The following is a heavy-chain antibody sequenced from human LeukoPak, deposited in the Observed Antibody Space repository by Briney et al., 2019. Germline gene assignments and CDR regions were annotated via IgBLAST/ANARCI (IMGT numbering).Heavy chain of an antibody. CDR1: GGSFSGYY. CDR2: INHSGST. V-gene: IGHV4-34*01. Sequence: SETLSLTCAVYGGSFSGYYWRWIRQPPGKGLEWIGEINHSGSTNYNPSLKSRVTISVDTSKNQFSLKLSSVTAADTAVYYCAIFPTPTVTNDYWGQGTLVTVSS. D-gene: IGHD4-17*01. CDR3: AIFPTPTVTNDY. J-gene: IGHJ4*02.